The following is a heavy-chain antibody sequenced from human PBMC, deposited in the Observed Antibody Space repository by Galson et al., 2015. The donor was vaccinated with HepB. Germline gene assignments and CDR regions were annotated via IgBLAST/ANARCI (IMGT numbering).Heavy chain of an antibody. CDR3: ARDRGGQVVDY. J-gene: IGHJ4*02. Sequence: SLRLSCAASGFAFSTYSMNWVRQAPGKGLEWVSSISRFAVYIYYADSVKGRFTISRDNAKNSLYLQMNSLRAEDTAVYYCARDRGGQVVDYWGQGTLVTASS. D-gene: IGHD3-10*01. CDR1: GFAFSTYS. V-gene: IGHV3-21*06. CDR2: ISRFAVYI.